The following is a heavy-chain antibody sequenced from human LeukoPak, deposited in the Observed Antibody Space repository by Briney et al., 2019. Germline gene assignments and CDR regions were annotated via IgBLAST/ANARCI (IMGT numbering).Heavy chain of an antibody. J-gene: IGHJ4*02. Sequence: GESLRLSCVGSGFTFSSYWTTWVHQAPGKGLEWVANINQDGSEENYVDSVRGRFTISRDNARNSLFLQMNSLRAEDTAVYYCARGQTPCPRTCLDYWGQGTLVTVSS. CDR2: INQDGSEE. CDR1: GFTFSSYW. D-gene: IGHD1-14*01. V-gene: IGHV3-7*04. CDR3: ARGQTPCPRTCLDY.